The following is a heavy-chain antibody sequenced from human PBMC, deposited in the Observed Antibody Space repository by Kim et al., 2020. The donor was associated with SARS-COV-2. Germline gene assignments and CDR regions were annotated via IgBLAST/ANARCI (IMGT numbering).Heavy chain of an antibody. V-gene: IGHV1-69*13. CDR3: ASLGFGEPPVWFDP. Sequence: SVKVSCKASGGTFSSYAISWVRQAPGQGLEWMGGIIPIFGTANYAQKFQGRVTITADESTSTAYMELSSLRSEDTAVYYCASLGFGEPPVWFDPWGQGTLVTVSS. CDR1: GGTFSSYA. CDR2: IIPIFGTA. J-gene: IGHJ5*02. D-gene: IGHD3-10*01.